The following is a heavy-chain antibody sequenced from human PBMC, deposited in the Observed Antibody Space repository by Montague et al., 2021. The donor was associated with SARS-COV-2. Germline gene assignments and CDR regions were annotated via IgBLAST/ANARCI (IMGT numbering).Heavy chain of an antibody. J-gene: IGHJ6*02. V-gene: IGHV4-39*07. CDR2: IYYSGST. D-gene: IGHD2-2*02. CDR3: ARDPSRQPLLYPIGDYYYGMDV. CDR1: RGSVKSYY. Sequence: SETLSLTCAVYRGSVKSYYWTWIRQAPGKGLEWIGSIYYSGSTYYNPSLKSRVTISVDTSKNQFSLKLSSVTAADTAVYYCARDPSRQPLLYPIGDYYYGMDVWGQGTTVTVSS.